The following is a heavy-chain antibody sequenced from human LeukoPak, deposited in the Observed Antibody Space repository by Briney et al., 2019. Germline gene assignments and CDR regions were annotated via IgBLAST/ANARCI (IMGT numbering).Heavy chain of an antibody. V-gene: IGHV3-7*01. CDR1: GFTLSNNW. J-gene: IGHJ4*02. CDR3: ALLAVASDFDY. CDR2: SKEDGSEK. Sequence: GGSLRLSCAASGFTLSNNWMSWVRQAPGKGLEWVANSKEDGSEKYYVDSVKGRFTISRDNAKNSLYLQMNSLRVEDTGVYYCALLAVASDFDYWGQGALVTVSS. D-gene: IGHD6-19*01.